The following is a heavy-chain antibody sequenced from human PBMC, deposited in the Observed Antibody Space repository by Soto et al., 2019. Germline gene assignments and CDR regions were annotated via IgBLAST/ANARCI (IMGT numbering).Heavy chain of an antibody. CDR1: GGSFSGYY. CDR3: ARGQGSNYVRYYYYMDV. D-gene: IGHD4-4*01. CDR2: INHSGST. V-gene: IGHV4-34*01. J-gene: IGHJ6*03. Sequence: SETLSLTCAVYGGSFSGYYWSWIRQPPGKGLEWIGEINHSGSTNYNPSLKSRVTISVDTSKNQFSLKLSSVTAADTAVYYCARGQGSNYVRYYYYMDVWGKGTTVTVSS.